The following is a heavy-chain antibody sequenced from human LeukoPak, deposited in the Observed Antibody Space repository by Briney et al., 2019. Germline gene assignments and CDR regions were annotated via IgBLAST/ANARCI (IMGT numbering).Heavy chain of an antibody. V-gene: IGHV3-30*02. CDR1: GFTFSSYG. CDR3: AKDASLLWFGEIYYYYMDV. J-gene: IGHJ6*03. Sequence: GGSLRLSCAASGFTFSSYGMHWVRQAPGKGLEWVAFIRYDGSNKYYADSVKGRFTISRDNSKNTLYLQMNSLRAEDTAVYYCAKDASLLWFGEIYYYYMDVWGKGTTVTISS. D-gene: IGHD3-10*01. CDR2: IRYDGSNK.